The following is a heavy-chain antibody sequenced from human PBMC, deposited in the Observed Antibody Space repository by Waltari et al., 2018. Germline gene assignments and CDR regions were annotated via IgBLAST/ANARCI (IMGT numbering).Heavy chain of an antibody. V-gene: IGHV4-59*01. J-gene: IGHJ4*01. CDR2: IYYSGST. D-gene: IGHD4-17*01. Sequence: QVQLQESGPGLVKPSETLSLTCTVSGGSISSYYWSWIRQPPGKGLEWIGYIYYSGSTNYNPALKSRVTISVDTSKNRFSLKLSSVTAADTAVYYCARYGDYLGYYFDYWGQEPWSPSPQ. CDR3: ARYGDYLGYYFDY. CDR1: GGSISSYY.